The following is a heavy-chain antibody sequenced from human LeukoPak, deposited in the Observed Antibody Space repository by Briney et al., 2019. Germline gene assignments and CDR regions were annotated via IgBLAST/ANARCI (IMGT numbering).Heavy chain of an antibody. V-gene: IGHV4-61*02. Sequence: PSQTLSLTCTVSGGSISSGSYYWSWIRQPAGKGLEWIGRIYTSGSTNYNPSLKSRVTISVDTSKNQFSLKLSSVTAADTAVYYCARALSYQLRGISGGGPRDRGILPGPFDYWGQGTLVTVSS. CDR1: GGSISSGSYY. D-gene: IGHD2-2*01. CDR3: ARALSYQLRGISGGGPRDRGILPGPFDY. CDR2: IYTSGST. J-gene: IGHJ4*02.